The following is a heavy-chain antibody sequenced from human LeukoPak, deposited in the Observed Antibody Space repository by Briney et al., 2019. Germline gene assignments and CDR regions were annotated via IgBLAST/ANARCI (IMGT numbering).Heavy chain of an antibody. J-gene: IGHJ1*01. CDR2: ITAGSSTK. V-gene: IGHV3-23*01. D-gene: IGHD4-17*01. CDR3: GRDPNGDYIGALDFQR. Sequence: GGSLRLSCVASGFTFSNFAMVWVRQAPGKGLEWVSAITAGSSTKKYADSVKDRFTISRDNSKDTLYLQMTSLRDEDTAVYYCGRDPNGDYIGALDFQRWGRGTLVTVSS. CDR1: GFTFSNFA.